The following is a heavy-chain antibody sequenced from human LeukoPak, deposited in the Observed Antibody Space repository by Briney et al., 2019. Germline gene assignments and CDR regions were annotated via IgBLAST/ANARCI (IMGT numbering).Heavy chain of an antibody. CDR2: ISDNGGST. V-gene: IGHV3-23*01. J-gene: IGHJ4*02. Sequence: AGSLSLSCAAAAFTFSSTAMSCVRPAPGKGLEWVSTISDNGGSTYYADSVKGWFTVSRDNSKNTLYLQMNSLRAEDTAIDYCAKTIVIPSDLGVFDYWGQGTLVTVSS. CDR3: AKTIVIPSDLGVFDY. D-gene: IGHD3-16*02. CDR1: AFTFSSTA.